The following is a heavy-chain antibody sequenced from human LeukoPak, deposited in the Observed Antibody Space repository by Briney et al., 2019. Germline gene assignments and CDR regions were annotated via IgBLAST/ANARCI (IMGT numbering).Heavy chain of an antibody. D-gene: IGHD4-23*01. J-gene: IGHJ4*02. Sequence: GGSLRLSCAASGFTFDDYGMSWVRQALGKWLEWVSGINWNGGSTGYADSVKGRFTISRDNAKNSLYLQMNSLRAEDTALYYCARGRFGGNSFDYWGQGTLVTVSS. CDR2: INWNGGST. CDR1: GFTFDDYG. V-gene: IGHV3-20*04. CDR3: ARGRFGGNSFDY.